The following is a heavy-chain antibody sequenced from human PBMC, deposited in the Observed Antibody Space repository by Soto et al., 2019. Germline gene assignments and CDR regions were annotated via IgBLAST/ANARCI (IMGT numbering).Heavy chain of an antibody. Sequence: PGGSLRLSCAASEFTFSSYAMHWVRQAPGRGLEWVALISFDGTHEYYADSVKGRFTISRDNSKNMLFLQMNSLRPDDSAIYYCARPINRWSYHYGMDVWGQGTTVTVSS. J-gene: IGHJ6*02. CDR2: ISFDGTHE. V-gene: IGHV3-30-3*01. CDR3: ARPINRWSYHYGMDV. D-gene: IGHD3-3*01. CDR1: EFTFSSYA.